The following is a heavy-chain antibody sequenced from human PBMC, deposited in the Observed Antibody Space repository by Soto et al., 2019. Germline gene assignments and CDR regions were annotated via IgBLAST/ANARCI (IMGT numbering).Heavy chain of an antibody. V-gene: IGHV1-46*03. J-gene: IGHJ3*02. CDR2: INPSGGST. CDR3: ARVGLTDAFDI. Sequence: QVQLVQSGAEVKKPGASVKVSCKASGYTFTSYYMHWVRQAPGQGLEWMGIINPSGGSTSYAQKFRGRVTMTRDTSTSTVYMELSSLRSEDTAVYYCARVGLTDAFDIWGQGTMVTVSS. CDR1: GYTFTSYY. D-gene: IGHD3-16*01.